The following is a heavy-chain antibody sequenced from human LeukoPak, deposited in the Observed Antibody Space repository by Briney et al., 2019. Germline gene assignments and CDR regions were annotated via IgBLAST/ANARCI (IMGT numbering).Heavy chain of an antibody. Sequence: GGSLRLSCAASGFTFSSYAMHWVRQAPGKGLEWVAVISYDGSNKYYADSVKGRFTISRDNSKNTLYLQMNSLRAEDTAVYYCARVENGDYAVYWGQRTLVTVSS. CDR3: ARVENGDYAVY. CDR1: GFTFSSYA. D-gene: IGHD4-17*01. J-gene: IGHJ4*02. V-gene: IGHV3-30*04. CDR2: ISYDGSNK.